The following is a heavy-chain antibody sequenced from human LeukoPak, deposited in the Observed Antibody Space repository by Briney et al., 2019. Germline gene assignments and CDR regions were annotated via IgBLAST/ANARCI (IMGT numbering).Heavy chain of an antibody. V-gene: IGHV3-9*01. D-gene: IGHD3-10*01. CDR2: ISWNGGSI. Sequence: GGSLRLSCVASRFTFDDYAMHWVRQGPGKGLEWVSGISWNGGSIDYADSVKGRFTISRDNAKNSLYLQMNSLRAGDTAVYYCVTGPFDYWGQGTLVTVSS. CDR3: VTGPFDY. CDR1: RFTFDDYA. J-gene: IGHJ4*02.